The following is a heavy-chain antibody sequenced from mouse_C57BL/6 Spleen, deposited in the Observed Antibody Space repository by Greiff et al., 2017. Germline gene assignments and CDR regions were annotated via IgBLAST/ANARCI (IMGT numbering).Heavy chain of an antibody. CDR1: GYTFTSYW. V-gene: IGHV1-64*01. CDR2: IHPNSGST. J-gene: IGHJ4*01. CDR3: ARGGYEGGMDY. D-gene: IGHD2-2*01. Sequence: QVQLQQPGAELVKPGASVKLSCKASGYTFTSYWMHWVKQRPGQGLEWIGMIHPNSGSTNYNEKFKSKDTLTVDKSSSTAYMQLSSLTSEDSAVYYCARGGYEGGMDYWGQGTSVTVSS.